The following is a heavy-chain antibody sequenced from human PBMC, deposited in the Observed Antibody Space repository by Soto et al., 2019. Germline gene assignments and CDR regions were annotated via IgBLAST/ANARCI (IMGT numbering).Heavy chain of an antibody. V-gene: IGHV4-30-4*01. D-gene: IGHD3-3*01. J-gene: IGHJ6*01. CDR3: ARDLVDCFFEEVCQYYGMAV. CDR2: IFYSGGT. CDR1: GGSISNGHHY. Sequence: SQTESVTCRVSGGSISNGHHYCSWIRQPPGNDLQLIVCIFYSGGTSYNPSLKSRITIAVDTSKNQLSLNLTSLTAAHAALDFCARDLVDCFFEEVCQYYGMAVSGLATPVPVSS.